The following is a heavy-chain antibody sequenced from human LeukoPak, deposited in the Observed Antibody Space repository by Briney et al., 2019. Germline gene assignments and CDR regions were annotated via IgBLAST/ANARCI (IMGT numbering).Heavy chain of an antibody. J-gene: IGHJ3*02. Sequence: SETLSLTCAVYGGSFSGYYWSWIRQPPGKGLEWIGEINHSGSTNYNPSLKSRVTISVDTSKDQFSLKLSSLTAADTAVYYCARGYDSSGYLRSFDIWGQGTKVTVSS. CDR1: GGSFSGYY. V-gene: IGHV4-34*01. D-gene: IGHD3-22*01. CDR2: INHSGST. CDR3: ARGYDSSGYLRSFDI.